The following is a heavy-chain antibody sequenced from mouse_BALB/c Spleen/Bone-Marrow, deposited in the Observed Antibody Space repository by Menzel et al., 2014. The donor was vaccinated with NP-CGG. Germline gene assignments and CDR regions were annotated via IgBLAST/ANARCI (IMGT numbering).Heavy chain of an antibody. V-gene: IGHV7-3*02. J-gene: IGHJ4*01. D-gene: IGHD2-4*01. Sequence: EVMLVESGGGLVQPGGSLRLSCATSGFTFTDYYMSWVRQPPGKALEWLGSIRNKENGYTTEYSASVKGRFTISRDNSKTILNLQMTPRRTEDSPTYSCERPFTVINAMDSGGQGTSVTVAS. CDR3: ERPFTVINAMDS. CDR1: GFTFTDYY. CDR2: IRNKENGYTT.